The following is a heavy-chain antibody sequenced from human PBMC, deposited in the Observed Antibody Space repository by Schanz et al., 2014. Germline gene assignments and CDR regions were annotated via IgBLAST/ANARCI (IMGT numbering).Heavy chain of an antibody. CDR2: INPNSGAT. D-gene: IGHD5-12*01. CDR1: GYTFNVYY. J-gene: IGHJ4*02. CDR3: ARVTTGYDS. Sequence: QVQLVQSEAEVKKPGASVKVSCKASGYTFNVYYMHWVRQAPGQGLEWLGWINPNSGATSSAQKFQGRVTMTRDTSSSTVYMQLSSLTSDDTAIYYCARVTTGYDSWGQGTLVTVSS. V-gene: IGHV1-2*02.